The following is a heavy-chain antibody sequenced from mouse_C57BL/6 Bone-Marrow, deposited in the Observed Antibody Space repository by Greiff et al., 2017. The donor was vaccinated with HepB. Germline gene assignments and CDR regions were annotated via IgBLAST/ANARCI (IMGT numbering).Heavy chain of an antibody. CDR3: ASGGRGYYYGSNWYFDV. CDR1: GYTFTSYN. D-gene: IGHD1-1*01. CDR2: IYPGNGDT. Sequence: QVQLKESGAELVRPGASVKMSCKASGYTFTSYNMHWVKQTPRQGLEWIGAIYPGNGDTSYNQKFKGKATLTVDKSSSTAYMQLSSLTSEDSAVYFCASGGRGYYYGSNWYFDVWGTGTTVTVSS. V-gene: IGHV1-12*01. J-gene: IGHJ1*03.